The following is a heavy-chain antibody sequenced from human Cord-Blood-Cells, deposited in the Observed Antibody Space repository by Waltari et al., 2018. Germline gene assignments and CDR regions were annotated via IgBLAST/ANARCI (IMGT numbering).Heavy chain of an antibody. Sequence: QVQLVQSGAEVKKPGSSVKVSCKASGGTFSSYTISWVRQAPGKGLEWMGMIIHILGIANDAQKFQGRVTITADKSTSTAYMELSSLRSEDTAVYYCARERGYYDYWGQGTLVTVSS. CDR3: ARERGYYDY. D-gene: IGHD3-10*01. CDR2: IIHILGIA. J-gene: IGHJ4*02. CDR1: GGTFSSYT. V-gene: IGHV1-69*08.